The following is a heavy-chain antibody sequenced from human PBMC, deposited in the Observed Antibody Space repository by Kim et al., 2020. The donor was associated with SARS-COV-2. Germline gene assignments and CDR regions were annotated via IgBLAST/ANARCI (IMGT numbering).Heavy chain of an antibody. CDR3: ASRIYTSFDS. CDR2: RT. V-gene: IGHV3-74*01. Sequence: RTTYADSVKGRFTVSRDNAKNPLYLQMNSLRAEDTAMYYCASRIYTSFDSWGQGTLVTVSS. J-gene: IGHJ4*02.